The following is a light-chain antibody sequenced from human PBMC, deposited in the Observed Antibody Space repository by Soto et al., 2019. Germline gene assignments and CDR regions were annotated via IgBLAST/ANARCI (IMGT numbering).Light chain of an antibody. CDR1: SSNIGAGYD. CDR2: GNS. CDR3: CSYAGNYTGV. V-gene: IGLV1-40*01. Sequence: QSALTQPPSVSGAPGQRVTISCTGSSSNIGAGYDVHWYQQFPGTAPKLLIYGNSNRPSGVPARFSGSKSGSSASLAITGLQAEDEADYYCCSYAGNYTGVFGTGTKLTVL. J-gene: IGLJ1*01.